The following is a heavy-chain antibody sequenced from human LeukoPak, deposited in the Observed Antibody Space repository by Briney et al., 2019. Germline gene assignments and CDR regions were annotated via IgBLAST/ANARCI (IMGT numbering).Heavy chain of an antibody. Sequence: PSETLSLTCAVSGGSISRGGYSWSWIRQPPGKGLEWMGYIYHSGSTYYNPSLKSRVTISVDRSKNQFSLKLSSVTAADTAVYYCARDRRPYDSSGYYQDYWGQGTLVTVSS. CDR1: GGSISRGGYS. J-gene: IGHJ4*02. D-gene: IGHD3-22*01. V-gene: IGHV4-30-2*01. CDR2: IYHSGST. CDR3: ARDRRPYDSSGYYQDY.